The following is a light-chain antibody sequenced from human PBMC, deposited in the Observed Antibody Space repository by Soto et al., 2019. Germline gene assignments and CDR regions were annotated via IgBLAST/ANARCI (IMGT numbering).Light chain of an antibody. CDR3: MQALQTPRT. CDR1: QSLLHGNGYNY. J-gene: IGKJ1*01. V-gene: IGKV2-28*01. Sequence: DIVMTQSPLSLPVTPGEPASISCRSSQSLLHGNGYNYLDWYLQKPGQSPQLLIYLGSDRASGVPDRFSGSGSGTYFTLKISRVEAEDVGVYYCMQALQTPRTFGQGTNVEIK. CDR2: LGS.